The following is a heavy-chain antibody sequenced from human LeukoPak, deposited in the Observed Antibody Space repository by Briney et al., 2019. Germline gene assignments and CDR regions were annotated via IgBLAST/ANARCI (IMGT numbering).Heavy chain of an antibody. CDR3: ASGSGEDIVVVPAAIGEYFQH. J-gene: IGHJ1*01. CDR1: GYTFTSYG. V-gene: IGHV1-69*13. Sequence: ASVKVSCKASGYTFTSYGISWVRQAPGQGLEWMGGIIPIFGTANYAQKFQGRVTITADESTSTACMELSSLRSEDTAVYYCASGSGEDIVVVPAAIGEYFQHWGQGSLVTVSS. D-gene: IGHD2-2*01. CDR2: IIPIFGTA.